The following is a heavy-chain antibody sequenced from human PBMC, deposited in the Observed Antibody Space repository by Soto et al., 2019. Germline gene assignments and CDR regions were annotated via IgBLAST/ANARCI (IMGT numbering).Heavy chain of an antibody. V-gene: IGHV1-46*01. J-gene: IGHJ4*02. CDR1: GYTLTAYY. D-gene: IGHD3-10*02. CDR2: MNPGDGST. Sequence: ASVKVSCKASGYTLTAYYIHWVRQAPGQGREWMGIMNPGDGSTRYAQMFQGRVTMISDTSTSTVSMELSSLRSEDTAVYYCARSYVQNRPIDYWGQGTLVTVPS. CDR3: ARSYVQNRPIDY.